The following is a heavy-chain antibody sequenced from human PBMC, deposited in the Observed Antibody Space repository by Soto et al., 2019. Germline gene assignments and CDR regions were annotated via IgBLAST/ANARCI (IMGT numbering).Heavy chain of an antibody. J-gene: IGHJ6*02. Sequence: SVKVSCKASGGTFSSYSISWVRQAPGQGLEWMGGIIPIFGTANYAQKFQGRVTITADKSTSTAYMELSSLRSEDTAVYYCAREVPQFALGMDVWGQGTTVTVSS. CDR2: IIPIFGTA. CDR3: AREVPQFALGMDV. CDR1: GGTFSSYS. D-gene: IGHD3-10*01. V-gene: IGHV1-69*06.